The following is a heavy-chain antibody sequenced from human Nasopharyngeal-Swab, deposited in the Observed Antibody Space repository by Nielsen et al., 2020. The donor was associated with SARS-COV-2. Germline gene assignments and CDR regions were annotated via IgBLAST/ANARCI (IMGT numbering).Heavy chain of an antibody. V-gene: IGHV1-3*01. CDR2: INAGNGNT. J-gene: IGHJ4*02. Sequence: ASVKVSCKASGYTFTSYAMHWVRQAPGQRLEWMGWINAGNGNTKYSQKSQGRVTITRDTSASTAYMELSSLRSEDTAVYYCARSTYYYDSSGYSFDYWGQGTLVTVSS. CDR3: ARSTYYYDSSGYSFDY. D-gene: IGHD3-22*01. CDR1: GYTFTSYA.